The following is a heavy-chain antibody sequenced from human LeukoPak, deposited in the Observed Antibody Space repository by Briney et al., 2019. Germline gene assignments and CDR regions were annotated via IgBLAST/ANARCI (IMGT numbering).Heavy chain of an antibody. J-gene: IGHJ2*01. CDR2: ISGSGGST. Sequence: PGGSLRLSCAASGFTFSSYAMSWVRQAPGKGLELVSAISGSGGSTYYADSVKGRFTISRDNSKNTLYLQMNSLRAEDTAVYYCAKAPVFGVPANWYFDLWGRGTLVTVSS. CDR1: GFTFSSYA. CDR3: AKAPVFGVPANWYFDL. D-gene: IGHD2-2*01. V-gene: IGHV3-23*01.